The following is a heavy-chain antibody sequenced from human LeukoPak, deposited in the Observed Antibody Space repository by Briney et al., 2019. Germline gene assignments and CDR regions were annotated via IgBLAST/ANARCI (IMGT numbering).Heavy chain of an antibody. D-gene: IGHD5-18*01. CDR2: ISGSGGST. J-gene: IGHJ4*02. CDR3: AKDSRYSYGSYFDY. CDR1: GFTFSSYA. Sequence: GGSLRLSCAASGFTFSSYAMGWVRQAPGKGLEWVSDISGSGGSTYYADSVKGRFTISRDNSKNTLYLQMSSLRAEDTAVYYCAKDSRYSYGSYFDYWGQGTLVTVSS. V-gene: IGHV3-23*01.